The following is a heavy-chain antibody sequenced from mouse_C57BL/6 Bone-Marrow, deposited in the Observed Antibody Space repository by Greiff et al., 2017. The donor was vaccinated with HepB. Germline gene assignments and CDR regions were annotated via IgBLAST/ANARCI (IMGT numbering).Heavy chain of an antibody. J-gene: IGHJ1*03. D-gene: IGHD2-3*01. Sequence: QVQLQQSGAELVRPGASVKLSCKASGYTFTDYYINWVKQRPGQGLEWIARIYPGSGNTYYNEKFKGKATLTAEKSSSTAYMQLSSLTSEDSAVYFWARVDGGGLLRYWYFDVWGTGTTVTVSS. V-gene: IGHV1-76*01. CDR1: GYTFTDYY. CDR2: IYPGSGNT. CDR3: ARVDGGGLLRYWYFDV.